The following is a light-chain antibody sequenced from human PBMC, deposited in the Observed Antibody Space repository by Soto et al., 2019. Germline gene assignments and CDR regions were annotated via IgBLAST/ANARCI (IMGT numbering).Light chain of an antibody. Sequence: DIQMPQYPSSLSASVGDRVTITCPASQSISSYLNWYQQKPGKAPKLLIYKASTLKSGVPSRFSGSGSGTDFTLTISSLQPEDFAIYYCQQTYTTPEITFGQGTRLEIK. CDR3: QQTYTTPEIT. CDR2: KAS. CDR1: QSISSY. J-gene: IGKJ5*01. V-gene: IGKV1-39*01.